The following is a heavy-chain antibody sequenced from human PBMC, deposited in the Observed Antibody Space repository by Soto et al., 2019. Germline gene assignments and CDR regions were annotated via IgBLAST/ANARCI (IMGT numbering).Heavy chain of an antibody. J-gene: IGHJ6*03. V-gene: IGHV4-31*03. Sequence: QVQLQESGPGLVKPSQTLSLTCTVSGGSISSGGYYWSWIRQHLGKGLEWIGYIYYSGSTYYNPSLKSRVTISVDTSKNQFSLKLSSVTAADTAVYYCARGVTMVRGVIRYYYYYMDVWGKGTTVTVSS. CDR1: GGSISSGGYY. CDR3: ARGVTMVRGVIRYYYYYMDV. D-gene: IGHD3-10*01. CDR2: IYYSGST.